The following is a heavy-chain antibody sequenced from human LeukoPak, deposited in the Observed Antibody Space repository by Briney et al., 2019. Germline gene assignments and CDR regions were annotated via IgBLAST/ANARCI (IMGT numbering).Heavy chain of an antibody. D-gene: IGHD6-13*01. CDR2: ISGSGGST. CDR1: GFTFTSYA. J-gene: IGHJ4*02. V-gene: IGHV3-23*01. CDR3: AKIAAAGTVGSGVDY. Sequence: GGSLRPSCAASGFTFTSYAMSCVRQAPGKGLEWVSAISGSGGSTYYADSVKGRFTISRDNSKNTLYLQMNSLRAEDTAVYYCAKIAAAGTVGSGVDYWGQGTLVTVSS.